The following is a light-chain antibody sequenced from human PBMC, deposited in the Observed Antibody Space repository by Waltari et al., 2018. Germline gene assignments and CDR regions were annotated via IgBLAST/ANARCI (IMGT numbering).Light chain of an antibody. CDR3: QVWDISTDQPI. V-gene: IGLV3-21*04. Sequence: ELTQHPSVSVAPGNTARITCGEHYIGSQCVHSYMQKPGQAPGVVINYDPDRPSGIAERFSGSNFGNPATLTISRVEAGDEADYYCQVWDISTDQPIFGGGTKLTVL. CDR2: YDP. CDR1: YIGSQC. J-gene: IGLJ2*01.